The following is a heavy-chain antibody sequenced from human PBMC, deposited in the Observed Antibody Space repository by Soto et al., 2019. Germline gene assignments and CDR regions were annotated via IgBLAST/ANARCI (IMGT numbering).Heavy chain of an antibody. D-gene: IGHD6-19*01. Sequence: PGGSLRLSCAASGFTFSSYSMNWVRQAPGKGLEWVSSISSSSSYIYYADSVKGRFTISRDNAKNSLYLQMNSLRAEDTAVYYCARSVPYGSGWYPYYFDYWGQGTLVTVSS. CDR1: GFTFSSYS. J-gene: IGHJ4*02. CDR3: ARSVPYGSGWYPYYFDY. V-gene: IGHV3-21*01. CDR2: ISSSSSYI.